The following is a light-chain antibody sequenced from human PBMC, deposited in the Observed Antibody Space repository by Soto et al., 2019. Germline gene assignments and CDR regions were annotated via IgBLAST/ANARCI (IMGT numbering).Light chain of an antibody. V-gene: IGLV2-8*01. CDR1: SSDVGGYNY. CDR2: EVN. J-gene: IGLJ1*01. Sequence: QSALTQPPSASGSPGQSVAISCTGTSSDVGGYNYVSWYQLHPGKAPKLMIYEVNMRPSGVPDRFSGSKSGNTASLTVSGLRAEDEADYYCSSYARSNNYVFGTGTKPTVL. CDR3: SSYARSNNYV.